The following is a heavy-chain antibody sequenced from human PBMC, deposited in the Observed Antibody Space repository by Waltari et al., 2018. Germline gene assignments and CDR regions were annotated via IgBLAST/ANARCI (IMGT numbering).Heavy chain of an antibody. CDR2: VYSGGSTT. CDR3: AKDLGGTDWSHYFDS. Sequence: EVQLLESGGGLAQPGGSPRLSCAASGFTFSDYAMSWVRQAPGKGVEWVSVVYSGGSTTYYSDSVKGRFTISRDDSKNTMFLQMNSLRAEDTAIYYCAKDLGGTDWSHYFDSWGQGTLIAVSS. J-gene: IGHJ4*02. V-gene: IGHV3-23*03. D-gene: IGHD2-21*01. CDR1: GFTFSDYA.